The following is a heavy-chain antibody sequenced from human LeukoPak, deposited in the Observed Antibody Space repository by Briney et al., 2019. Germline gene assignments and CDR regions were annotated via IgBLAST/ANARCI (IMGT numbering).Heavy chain of an antibody. CDR1: GFTFSSYV. V-gene: IGHV3-23*05. D-gene: IGHD2-2*01. J-gene: IGHJ6*02. CDR3: ARVVGYCSSTSCYRGEYYYYGMDV. Sequence: GGSLRLSCAASGFTFSSYVMSWVRQAPGKGLEWVSIINTNGRTTYYADSVKGRFTISRDNSKNTLYLQMNSLRAEDTAVYYCARVVGYCSSTSCYRGEYYYYGMDVWGQGTTVTVSS. CDR2: INTNGRTT.